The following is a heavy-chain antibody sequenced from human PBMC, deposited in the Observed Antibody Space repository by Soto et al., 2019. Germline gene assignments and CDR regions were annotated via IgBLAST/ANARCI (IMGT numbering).Heavy chain of an antibody. CDR1: GFSLISAGMG. J-gene: IGHJ5*02. CDR3: ARYISLPAAVDNWFDP. V-gene: IGHV2-26*01. D-gene: IGHD2-2*01. Sequence: QVTLKESGPVLVKPTETITLTCTVSGFSLISAGMGVSWVRQPPGKALEWLANIFSNGEKSYTTSLKSRLTISKDTSKGQVVLSMTNLDPVDTATYYCARYISLPAAVDNWFDPWGQGTLVTVSS. CDR2: IFSNGEK.